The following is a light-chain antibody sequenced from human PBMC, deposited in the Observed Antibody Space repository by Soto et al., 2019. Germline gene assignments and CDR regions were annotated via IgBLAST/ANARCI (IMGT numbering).Light chain of an antibody. CDR2: SDD. CDR1: SSNIGSNA. Sequence: QSVLTQPPSASGTPGQRVTISCSGGSSNIGSNAVSWYQHFPGTAPQVLIYSDDQRPSGVPDRFSGSKSGTSASLAISGLQADDEADYFCAAWGDSLNTGVFGGGTKVTVL. J-gene: IGLJ3*02. V-gene: IGLV1-44*01. CDR3: AAWGDSLNTGV.